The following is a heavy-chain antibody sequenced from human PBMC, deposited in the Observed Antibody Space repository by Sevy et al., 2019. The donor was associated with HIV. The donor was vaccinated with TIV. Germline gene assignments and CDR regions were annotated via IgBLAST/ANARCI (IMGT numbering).Heavy chain of an antibody. Sequence: GRSLRLSCAASGFSVSTHAMHWVRQAPGKGLEWVALISYDGSSKYYADSVKGRLTISRDNSKITLYLQMSSLRPDDAAVYYCTRDAGYSTGWYPSDYWGQGTLVTVSS. J-gene: IGHJ4*02. V-gene: IGHV3-30-3*01. D-gene: IGHD6-19*01. CDR3: TRDAGYSTGWYPSDY. CDR2: ISYDGSSK. CDR1: GFSVSTHA.